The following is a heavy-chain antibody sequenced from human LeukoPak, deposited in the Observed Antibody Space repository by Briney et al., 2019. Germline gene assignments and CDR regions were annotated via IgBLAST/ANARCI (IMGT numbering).Heavy chain of an antibody. D-gene: IGHD3-10*01. CDR3: ARDPRWGSGPH. V-gene: IGHV3-48*03. Sequence: GGSLRLSCAASGFTFSSYEMNWVRQAPGKGLEWVSYISSGGSTIYYADSVKGRFTISRDNAKNSLYLQMNSLRAEDTAVYYCARDPRWGSGPHWGQGTLVTVSS. J-gene: IGHJ4*02. CDR1: GFTFSSYE. CDR2: ISSGGSTI.